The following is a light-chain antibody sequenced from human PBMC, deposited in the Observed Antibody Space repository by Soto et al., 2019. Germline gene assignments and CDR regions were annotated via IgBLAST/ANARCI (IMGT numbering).Light chain of an antibody. CDR3: SSYTSSSTPVV. CDR2: YKSDSDK. CDR1: SGINVGTYN. Sequence: QLVLTQPTSLSASPGASARFTCALRSGINVGTYNIYWYQQKPGSLPRYLLRYKSDSDKHQNSGVPSRFSGSKSGNTASLTISGLQAEDEADYYCSSYTSSSTPVVFGGGTKLTVL. V-gene: IGLV5-39*01. J-gene: IGLJ2*01.